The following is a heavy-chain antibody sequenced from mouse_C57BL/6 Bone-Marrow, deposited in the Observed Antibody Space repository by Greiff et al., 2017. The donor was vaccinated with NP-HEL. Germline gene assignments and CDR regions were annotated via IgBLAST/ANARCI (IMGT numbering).Heavy chain of an antibody. V-gene: IGHV1-64*01. J-gene: IGHJ2*01. D-gene: IGHD1-1*01. CDR2: IHPNSGST. Sequence: QVQLQQPGAELVKPGASVKLSCKASGYTFTSYWMHWVKQRPGQGLEWIGKIHPNSGSTNYNEKFKSKATLTVDKSSSTAYMQLSSLTSEDSAVYYCARCDYYGSSSYYFDYWGQGTTLTVSS. CDR3: ARCDYYGSSSYYFDY. CDR1: GYTFTSYW.